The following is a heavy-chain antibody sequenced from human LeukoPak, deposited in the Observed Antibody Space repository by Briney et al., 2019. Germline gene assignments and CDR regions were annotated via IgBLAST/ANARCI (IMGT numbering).Heavy chain of an antibody. Sequence: SETLSLTCTVSGGSISSGGYYWSWVRQHPGKGLEWIGYIYYSGSTYYNPSLKSRVTISVDTSKNQFSLKLSSVTAADTAVYYCARALSSSYVGNWFDPWGQGTLVTVSS. CDR3: ARALSSSYVGNWFDP. V-gene: IGHV4-31*03. J-gene: IGHJ5*02. D-gene: IGHD4-11*01. CDR2: IYYSGST. CDR1: GGSISSGGYY.